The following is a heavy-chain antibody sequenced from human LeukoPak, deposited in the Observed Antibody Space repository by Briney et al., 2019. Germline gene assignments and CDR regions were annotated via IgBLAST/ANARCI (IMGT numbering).Heavy chain of an antibody. Sequence: GGSLRLSCAASGFTFSNAWMSWVRQAPGKGLEWVSTISDRARNTHYADSVNGRFTISRDDFLNMVYLQMDRLTVEDTAVYYCTTRLQHHFGYWGQGTQVTVSS. CDR3: TTRLQHHFGY. V-gene: IGHV3-23*01. CDR2: ISDRARNT. D-gene: IGHD4-11*01. J-gene: IGHJ4*02. CDR1: GFTFSNAW.